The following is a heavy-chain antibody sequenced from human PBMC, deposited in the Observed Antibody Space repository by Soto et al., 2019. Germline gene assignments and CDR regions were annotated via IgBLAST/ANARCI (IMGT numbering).Heavy chain of an antibody. CDR2: VYYTGTT. CDR1: GGSISSYF. D-gene: IGHD6-13*01. Sequence: QVQLQESGPGLLKPSETLSLTGTVSGGSISSYFYIWVRQPPGKGLEWIGSVYYTGTTDYNPSLKSRVTISVDTSKTQFSLNLRSVTAADTAVYYCARDLAAVPRAFDYWGRGTLVTVSS. V-gene: IGHV4-59*01. J-gene: IGHJ4*02. CDR3: ARDLAAVPRAFDY.